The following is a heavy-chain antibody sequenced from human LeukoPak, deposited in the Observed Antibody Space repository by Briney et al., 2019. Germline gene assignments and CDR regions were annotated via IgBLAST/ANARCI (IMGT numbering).Heavy chain of an antibody. Sequence: GASVKVSCKASGYTFTSYGISWVRQAPGQGLEWMGWISTYNGNTNYAQNLQDRVTMTTDTSTSTAYMELRSLRSDDTAVYYCARDTRPNLQTHYYAGNGYSVFDYWGQGTLVTVSS. CDR3: ARDTRPNLQTHYYAGNGYSVFDY. CDR2: ISTYNGNT. V-gene: IGHV1-18*01. J-gene: IGHJ4*02. D-gene: IGHD3-22*01. CDR1: GYTFTSYG.